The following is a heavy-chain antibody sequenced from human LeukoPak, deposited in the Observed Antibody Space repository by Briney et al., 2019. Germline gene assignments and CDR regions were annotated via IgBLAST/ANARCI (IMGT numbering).Heavy chain of an antibody. Sequence: GGSLRLSCAASGFTFSSSAMHWVRHAPGKGLEWVAIISYDGTNKFYADSVKGRFTISRDNSKNTLCLQMNSLRAQDTAVYYCAKDGKYYGSGSYIDYWGQGTLVTVSS. V-gene: IGHV3-30*18. J-gene: IGHJ4*02. CDR3: AKDGKYYGSGSYIDY. CDR1: GFTFSSSA. D-gene: IGHD3-10*01. CDR2: ISYDGTNK.